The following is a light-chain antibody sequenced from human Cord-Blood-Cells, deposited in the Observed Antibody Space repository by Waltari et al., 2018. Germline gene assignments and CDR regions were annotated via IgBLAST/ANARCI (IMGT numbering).Light chain of an antibody. CDR3: QQYYSTPPYT. V-gene: IGKV4-1*01. CDR1: QSVLYSPNNKSY. Sequence: DIVMTQSPDSLAVSLGERATINCKSSQSVLYSPNNKSYLAWYQQKPGQPPKLLIYWASTRESGVPDRFSGSGSGTDFTLTISSLQAEDVAVYYCQQYYSTPPYTFGQGTKLEIK. J-gene: IGKJ2*01. CDR2: WAS.